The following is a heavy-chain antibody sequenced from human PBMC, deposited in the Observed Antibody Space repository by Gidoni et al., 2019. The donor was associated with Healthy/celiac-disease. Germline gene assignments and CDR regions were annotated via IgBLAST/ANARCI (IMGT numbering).Heavy chain of an antibody. CDR1: GFTFSNAW. Sequence: EVQLVESGGGLVKPGGSLRLSCAASGFTFSNAWLSWVRQAPGKGREWVGRIKSKTDGGTTDYAAPVKGRFTISRDDSKNTLYLQMNSLKTEDTAVYYCTTDMRLVGATPLYGMDVWGQGTTVTVSS. CDR3: TTDMRLVGATPLYGMDV. J-gene: IGHJ6*02. D-gene: IGHD1-26*01. V-gene: IGHV3-15*01. CDR2: IKSKTDGGTT.